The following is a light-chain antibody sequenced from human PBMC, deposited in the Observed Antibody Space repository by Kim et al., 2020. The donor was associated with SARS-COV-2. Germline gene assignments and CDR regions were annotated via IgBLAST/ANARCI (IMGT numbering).Light chain of an antibody. J-gene: IGKJ5*01. V-gene: IGKV1-33*01. Sequence: DIQMTQSPSSLSASVGDRVTITCQASQDISNHLNWFQQKPGTAPKLLIYDASNLETGVPSRFSGSGSGAHFTLTISSLQPEDIATYFCQHYDYRPITFGQGTRLEIK. CDR1: QDISNH. CDR2: DAS. CDR3: QHYDYRPIT.